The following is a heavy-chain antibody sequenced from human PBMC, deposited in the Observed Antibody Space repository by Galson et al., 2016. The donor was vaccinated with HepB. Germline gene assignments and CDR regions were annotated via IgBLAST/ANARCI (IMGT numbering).Heavy chain of an antibody. CDR1: DDSISRYY. Sequence: ETLSLTCTVSDDSISRYYWSWIRQPPGKRLEWIGYIYNSGTTNYNPSLKSRVTMSVDTSEKQVSLRLKSVTAADTAVYYCARGRLVIPDWGQGTLVTVSS. CDR2: IYNSGTT. V-gene: IGHV4-59*01. D-gene: IGHD3-9*01. J-gene: IGHJ4*02. CDR3: ARGRLVIPD.